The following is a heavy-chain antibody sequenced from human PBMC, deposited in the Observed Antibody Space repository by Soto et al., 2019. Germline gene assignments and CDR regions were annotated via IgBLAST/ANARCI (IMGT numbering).Heavy chain of an antibody. Sequence: GASVKVSCKASGYTFTSYAMHWVRQAPGQRLEWMGWINAGNGNTKYSQKFQGRVTITRDTSASTAYMELSSLRSEDTAVYYCARGRIVVVPAAMVDFDYWGQGTLVTVSS. CDR1: GYTFTSYA. CDR2: INAGNGNT. V-gene: IGHV1-3*01. D-gene: IGHD2-2*01. J-gene: IGHJ4*02. CDR3: ARGRIVVVPAAMVDFDY.